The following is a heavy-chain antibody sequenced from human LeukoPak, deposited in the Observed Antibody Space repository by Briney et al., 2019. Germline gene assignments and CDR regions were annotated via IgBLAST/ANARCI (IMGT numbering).Heavy chain of an antibody. D-gene: IGHD2-2*01. Sequence: GGSLRLSCTASGFAFDEHGMSWVRQVPGKGLEWGSGINWSGGSTGYADPLRGRFTISRDNAKNSLYLQMDSLRAEDTALYCCARAPITSPFYFDYWGQGTPVTVSS. V-gene: IGHV3-20*04. J-gene: IGHJ4*02. CDR1: GFAFDEHG. CDR3: ARAPITSPFYFDY. CDR2: INWSGGST.